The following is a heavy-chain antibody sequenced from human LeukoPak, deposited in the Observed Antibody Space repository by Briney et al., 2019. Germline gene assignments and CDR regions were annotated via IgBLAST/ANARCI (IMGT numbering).Heavy chain of an antibody. Sequence: GGTLRLSCAASGFTFSSYGMSWVRQAPGKGLEWVSAISGSGGSTYYADSVKGRFTISRDNSKNTLYLQMNSLRAEDTAVYYCASDPMNDYGDYPTGAFDYWGQGTLVTVSS. V-gene: IGHV3-23*01. D-gene: IGHD4-17*01. CDR3: ASDPMNDYGDYPTGAFDY. CDR2: ISGSGGST. J-gene: IGHJ4*02. CDR1: GFTFSSYG.